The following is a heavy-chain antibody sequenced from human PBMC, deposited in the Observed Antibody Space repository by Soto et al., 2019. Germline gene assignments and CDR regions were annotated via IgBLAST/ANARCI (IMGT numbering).Heavy chain of an antibody. Sequence: GGSLRLSCAASGFTFSVYYMTWVRQAPGKGLEWVASIKSDGSEQYYVDSVKGRFTISRDNAKNSVYLQMNSLRAGDTALYYCSRENWFQDYWGQGTLVTVSS. CDR1: GFTFSVYY. D-gene: IGHD3-10*01. CDR2: IKSDGSEQ. CDR3: SRENWFQDY. J-gene: IGHJ4*02. V-gene: IGHV3-7*03.